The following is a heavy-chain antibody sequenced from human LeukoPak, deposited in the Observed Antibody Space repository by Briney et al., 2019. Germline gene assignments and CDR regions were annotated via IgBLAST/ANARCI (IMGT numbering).Heavy chain of an antibody. J-gene: IGHJ1*01. CDR1: GGSISVYY. CDR2: VFYSGSA. V-gene: IGHV4-59*01. Sequence: KPSETLSLTCTVSGGSISVYYWSWIRQTPEKGREWICYVFYSGSATYNPYPKSRAAISVDTSKSQISPMLTAVAAEDTAIYYCARGGGYCGTTRCHAEYFQHWGQGSLVTVSS. D-gene: IGHD2-2*01. CDR3: ARGGGYCGTTRCHAEYFQH.